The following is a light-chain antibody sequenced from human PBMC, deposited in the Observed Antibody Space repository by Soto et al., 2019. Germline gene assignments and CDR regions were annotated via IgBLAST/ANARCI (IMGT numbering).Light chain of an antibody. CDR1: QSVSSSF. Sequence: EIVLTQSPGTLSLSPGERATLSCRASQSVSSSFLAWYQQQPGQPPMLLIYGASSRATGIPDRFSGSCSGTDFTLTISRLEPEDVAVYYCQQYGSSPLTFGGGTKVEIK. CDR2: GAS. J-gene: IGKJ4*01. V-gene: IGKV3-20*01. CDR3: QQYGSSPLT.